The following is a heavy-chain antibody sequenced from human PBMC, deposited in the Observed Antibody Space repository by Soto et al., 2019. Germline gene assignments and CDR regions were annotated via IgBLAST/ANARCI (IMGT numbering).Heavy chain of an antibody. Sequence: NPSETLSLTCTVSGGSISSGGYYWSWIRQHPGKGLEWIGYIYYSGSTYYNPSLKSRVTISVDTSKNQFSLKLSSVTAADTAVYYCARGQEGLWFGAHYYWGQGTLVTVSS. CDR2: IYYSGST. CDR3: ARGQEGLWFGAHYY. V-gene: IGHV4-31*03. D-gene: IGHD3-10*01. CDR1: GGSISSGGYY. J-gene: IGHJ4*02.